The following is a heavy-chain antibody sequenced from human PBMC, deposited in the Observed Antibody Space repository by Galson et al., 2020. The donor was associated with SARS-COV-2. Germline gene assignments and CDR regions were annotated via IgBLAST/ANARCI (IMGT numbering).Heavy chain of an antibody. CDR3: AKGAKDFDY. CDR2: NSYEGTIK. V-gene: IGHV3-30*18. D-gene: IGHD1-26*01. J-gene: IGHJ4*02. CDR1: GFTLRNYG. Sequence: GESLKISCVASGFTLRNYGMHWVRQAPGKGLEWVAFNSYEGTIKYYAESVKGRFTISRDNSKNTLFLQMNSLRAEDTAVYYCAKGAKDFDYWGQGTLVTVSS.